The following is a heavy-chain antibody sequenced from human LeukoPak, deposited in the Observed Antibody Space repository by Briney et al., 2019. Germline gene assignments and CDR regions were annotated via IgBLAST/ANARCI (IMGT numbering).Heavy chain of an antibody. CDR1: GGSISSGSYY. D-gene: IGHD3-3*01. Sequence: SETLSLTCTVSGGSISSGSYYWSWIRQPAGKGLEWIGRIYTSGSTNYNPSLKSRVTISVDTSKNQFSLKLSSVTAADTAVYYCARVFYDFWSGQNMDVWGKGTTVTVSS. J-gene: IGHJ6*03. CDR3: ARVFYDFWSGQNMDV. CDR2: IYTSGST. V-gene: IGHV4-61*02.